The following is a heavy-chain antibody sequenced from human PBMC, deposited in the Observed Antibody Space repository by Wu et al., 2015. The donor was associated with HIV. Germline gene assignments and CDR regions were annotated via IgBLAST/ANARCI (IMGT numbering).Heavy chain of an antibody. J-gene: IGHJ4*02. D-gene: IGHD6-19*01. Sequence: QVQLVQSGAEVKKPGSSVKVSCKASGGTFSSYAISWVRQATGQGLEWMGWMNPKTGNTGYAQKFQGRVTMTRNTSIRTAYMELSSLRSEDTAVYYCARQRVYTSGWYIYDFWGQGTLVTVSS. CDR2: MNPKTGNT. CDR1: GGTFSSYA. V-gene: IGHV1-8*02. CDR3: ARQRVYTSGWYIYDF.